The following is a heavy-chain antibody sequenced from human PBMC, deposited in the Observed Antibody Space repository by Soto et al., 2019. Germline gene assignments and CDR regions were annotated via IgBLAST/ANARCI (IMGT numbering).Heavy chain of an antibody. Sequence: EVQLVESGGGLVQPGGSLRLSCAASGFTFSSYSMNWVRQAPGKGLEWVSYISSSSSTIYYADSVKGRFTISRDNAKNLLYLQMNSLRDEDTAVYYCARGGSFRRIAVAGTTYYFDYWGQGTLVTVSS. D-gene: IGHD6-19*01. CDR3: ARGGSFRRIAVAGTTYYFDY. CDR2: ISSSSSTI. V-gene: IGHV3-48*02. CDR1: GFTFSSYS. J-gene: IGHJ4*02.